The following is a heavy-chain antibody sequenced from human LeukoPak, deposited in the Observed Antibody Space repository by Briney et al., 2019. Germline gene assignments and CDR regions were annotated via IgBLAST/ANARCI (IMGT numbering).Heavy chain of an antibody. CDR3: ARDPEMVTTPYYYGMDV. J-gene: IGHJ6*02. CDR1: GYTFTSYG. Sequence: ASVKVSCKASGYTFTSYGISWVRQAPGQGLEWMGWISAYNGNTNYAQKLQGRVTMTTDTSTSTAYMELRSLRSDDTAVYYCARDPEMVTTPYYYGMDVWGQGTTVTVSS. D-gene: IGHD4-23*01. V-gene: IGHV1-18*01. CDR2: ISAYNGNT.